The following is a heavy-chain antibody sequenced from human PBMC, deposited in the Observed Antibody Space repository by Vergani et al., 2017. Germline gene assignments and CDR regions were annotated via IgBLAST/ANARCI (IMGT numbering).Heavy chain of an antibody. Sequence: QVQLVQSGAEVKKPGSSVKVSCKASGSTFSSYAISWVRQAPGQGLEWKGRIIPILGIANYAQKFPVRVRITADKSTSTAYMELSSRRSEDTAVDYCARSHYYDSSGYYPFDYWGQGTLVTVSS. CDR1: GSTFSSYA. D-gene: IGHD3-22*01. CDR3: ARSHYYDSSGYYPFDY. V-gene: IGHV1-69*04. J-gene: IGHJ4*02. CDR2: IIPILGIA.